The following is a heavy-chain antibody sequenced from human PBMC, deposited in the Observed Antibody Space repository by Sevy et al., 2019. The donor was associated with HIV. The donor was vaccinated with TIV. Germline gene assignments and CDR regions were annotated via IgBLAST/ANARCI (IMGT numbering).Heavy chain of an antibody. J-gene: IGHJ4*02. CDR2: INNSSRLI. V-gene: IGHV3-11*06. CDR1: GFTFSDYY. D-gene: IGHD4-17*01. Sequence: GGSLRLSCAASGFTFSDYYMSWIRQAPGKGPEWLSYINNSSRLINYVKSVKGRFTISRDNARNSLHLQMNSLRAEDTAVYYCARDLPPSATTVAHFDCWGQGTLVTVSS. CDR3: ARDLPPSATTVAHFDC.